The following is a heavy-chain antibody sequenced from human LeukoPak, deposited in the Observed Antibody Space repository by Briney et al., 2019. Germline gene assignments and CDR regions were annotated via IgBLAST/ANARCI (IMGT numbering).Heavy chain of an antibody. V-gene: IGHV4-34*01. Sequence: SETLSLTCAVYGGSFNGYYWGWIRQPPGKGLEWIGNIYHSGSTHYNPSLKSRVTISMDTSKNQFSLKLTSVTAADTAVYYCARRTTYFGWRPSESPSCFDYWGQGTLVPVSS. CDR3: ARRTTYFGWRPSESPSCFDY. J-gene: IGHJ4*02. D-gene: IGHD3-9*01. CDR1: GGSFNGYY. CDR2: IYHSGST.